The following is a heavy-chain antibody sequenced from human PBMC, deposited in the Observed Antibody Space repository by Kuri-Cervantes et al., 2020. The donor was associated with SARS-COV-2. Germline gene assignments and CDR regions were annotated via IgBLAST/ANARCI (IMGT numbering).Heavy chain of an antibody. Sequence: ASVKVSCKASGGTFSSYAINWVRQATGQGLEWMGWINPNSGNTGYAQKFQGRVTMTRNTSISTAYMELSSLRSEDTAVYYCARGPGGGATFDYWGQGTLVTVSS. J-gene: IGHJ4*02. CDR2: INPNSGNT. CDR3: ARGPGGGATFDY. CDR1: GGTFSSYA. D-gene: IGHD1-26*01. V-gene: IGHV1-8*02.